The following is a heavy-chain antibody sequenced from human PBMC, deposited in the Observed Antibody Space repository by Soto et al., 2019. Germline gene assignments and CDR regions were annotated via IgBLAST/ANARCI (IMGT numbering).Heavy chain of an antibody. V-gene: IGHV4-30-4*01. J-gene: IGHJ5*01. D-gene: IGHD2-15*01. Sequence: SETLSLTCSVSGDSLSTVDYFWAWIRQPPGQALEYMGYIYKSATTYYNPAFESRVAISLDTSKSQFSLNVNSVTAADTAVYFCARGRYCLTGRCFPNWFDSWGQGTLVTVSS. CDR3: ARGRYCLTGRCFPNWFDS. CDR2: IYKSATT. CDR1: GDSLSTVDYF.